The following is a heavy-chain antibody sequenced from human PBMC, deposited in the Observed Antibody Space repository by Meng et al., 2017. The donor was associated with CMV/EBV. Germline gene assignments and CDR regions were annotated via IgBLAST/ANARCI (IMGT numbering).Heavy chain of an antibody. D-gene: IGHD2-2*01. CDR1: GFTFSSYW. CDR2: IKQDGSEK. CDR3: ARDLRVVPAAVYYFDY. J-gene: IGHJ4*02. Sequence: GESLKISCAASGFTFSSYWMSWVRQAPGKGLEWVANIKQDGSEKYYVDSVKGRFTISRDNAKNSLYLQMNSLRAEDMAVYYCARDLRVVPAAVYYFDYWGQGTLVTVSS. V-gene: IGHV3-7*01.